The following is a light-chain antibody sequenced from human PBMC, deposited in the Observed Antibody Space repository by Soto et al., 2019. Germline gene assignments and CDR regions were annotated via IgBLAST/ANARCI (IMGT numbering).Light chain of an antibody. CDR2: SNN. V-gene: IGLV1-44*01. CDR1: SSNIGGNT. Sequence: QSVLTQPPSASGTPGQRVTISCSGSSSNIGGNTVNWYQQLPGTAPKLLIYSNNQRPLGVPDRFSGSKSGTSASLAISGLQSEDEADYYCAAWDDSLNVVFGGGTKLTVL. CDR3: AAWDDSLNVV. J-gene: IGLJ2*01.